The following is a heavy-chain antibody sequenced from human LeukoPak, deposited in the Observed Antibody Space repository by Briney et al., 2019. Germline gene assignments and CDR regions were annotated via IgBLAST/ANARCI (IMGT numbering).Heavy chain of an antibody. J-gene: IGHJ5*02. CDR2: ISYDGSNK. D-gene: IGHD3-16*01. CDR1: GFTFSSYA. CDR3: ARDGGNNWFDP. V-gene: IGHV3-30-3*01. Sequence: GRSLRLSCAASGFTFSSYAMHWVRQAPGKGLEWVAVISYDGSNKYYADSVKGRFTISRENSKNTLYLQMNSLRAEDTAVYYCARDGGNNWFDPWGQGTLVTVSS.